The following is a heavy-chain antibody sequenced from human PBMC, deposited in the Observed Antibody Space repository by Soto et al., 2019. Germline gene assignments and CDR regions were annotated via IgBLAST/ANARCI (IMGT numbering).Heavy chain of an antibody. Sequence: PSETLSLTGTGSCGSIISYYWIWIRQPPGKGLEWIGYIYYSGSTNYNPSLKSRVTISVDTSKNQFSLKLSSVTAADTAVYYCARDSQSYSYGLYYYYGMDVWGQGTTVTVSS. J-gene: IGHJ6*02. CDR3: ARDSQSYSYGLYYYYGMDV. V-gene: IGHV4-59*01. D-gene: IGHD5-18*01. CDR2: IYYSGST. CDR1: CGSIISYY.